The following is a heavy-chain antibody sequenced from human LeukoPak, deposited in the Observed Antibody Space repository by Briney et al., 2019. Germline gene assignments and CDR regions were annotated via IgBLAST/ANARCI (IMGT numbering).Heavy chain of an antibody. D-gene: IGHD3-10*01. J-gene: IGHJ5*02. CDR3: ARDRYYYGSGSYSVPWFDP. CDR1: GGSISSSSYY. CDR2: IYYSEST. V-gene: IGHV4-39*02. Sequence: SETLSLTCTVSGGSISSSSYYWGWIRQPPGKGLEWIGSIYYSESTYYDPSLKSRVTISVDTSKNQFSLKLSSVTAADTAVYYCARDRYYYGSGSYSVPWFDPWGQGTLVTVSS.